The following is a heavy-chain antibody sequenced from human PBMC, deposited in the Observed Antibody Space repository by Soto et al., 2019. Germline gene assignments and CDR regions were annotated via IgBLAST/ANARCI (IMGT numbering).Heavy chain of an antibody. CDR3: ANDVGGYDIRADAFDI. CDR2: ISYGGSNK. J-gene: IGHJ3*02. Sequence: GGSLRLSCAASGFTFSSYGMHWVRQAPGKGLEWVAVISYGGSNKYYADSVKGRFTISRDNSKNTLYLQMNSLRAEDTAVYYCANDVGGYDIRADAFDIWGQGTMVTVSS. V-gene: IGHV3-30*18. CDR1: GFTFSSYG. D-gene: IGHD5-12*01.